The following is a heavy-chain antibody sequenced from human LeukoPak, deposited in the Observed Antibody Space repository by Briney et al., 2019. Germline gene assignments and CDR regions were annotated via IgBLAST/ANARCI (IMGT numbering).Heavy chain of an antibody. CDR3: ARKRKAAAGTLGYDY. D-gene: IGHD6-13*01. Sequence: SETLSLTCTVSGGSISSGGYYWSWIRQHPGKGLEWIGYIYYSGSTYYNPSLKSRVTISVDTSKNQFSLKLSSVTAADTAVYYCARKRKAAAGTLGYDYWGQGTLVTVSS. CDR2: IYYSGST. V-gene: IGHV4-31*03. CDR1: GGSISSGGYY. J-gene: IGHJ4*02.